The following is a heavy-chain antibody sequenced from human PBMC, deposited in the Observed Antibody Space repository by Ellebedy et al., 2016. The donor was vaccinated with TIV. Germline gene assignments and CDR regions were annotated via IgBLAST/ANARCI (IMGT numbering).Heavy chain of an antibody. D-gene: IGHD4-17*01. CDR2: ISYDGRNE. CDR3: TRGVAVTTSYSQY. Sequence: GESLKISCAASGFTFSTYGMHWVRQAPGKGLEWVAVISYDGRNEYYADSVRGRFTISRDNSNNTLYLHMNSLRAEDTALYYCTRGVAVTTSYSQYWGQGTLVTVSS. CDR1: GFTFSTYG. J-gene: IGHJ1*01. V-gene: IGHV3-30*03.